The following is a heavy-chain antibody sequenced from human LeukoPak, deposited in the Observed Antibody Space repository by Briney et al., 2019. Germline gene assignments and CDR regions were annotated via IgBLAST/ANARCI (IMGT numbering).Heavy chain of an antibody. Sequence: QPGGSLRLSCAASGFTFSSYSMNWVRQAPGKGLEWVSYISSSSSTIYYADSVKGRFTISRDNAKNSLYLQMNSLRAEDTAVHYCVRFRAGPPFVWSYYWGQGTLVTVSS. CDR3: VRFRAGPPFVWSYY. CDR2: ISSSSSTI. D-gene: IGHD3-9*01. J-gene: IGHJ4*02. CDR1: GFTFSSYS. V-gene: IGHV3-48*01.